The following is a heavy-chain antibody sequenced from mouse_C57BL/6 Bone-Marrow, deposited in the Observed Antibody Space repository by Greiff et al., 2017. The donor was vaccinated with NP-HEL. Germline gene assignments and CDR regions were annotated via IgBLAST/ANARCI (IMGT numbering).Heavy chain of an antibody. D-gene: IGHD1-1*01. CDR3: ARSEGPSYGSSYFDY. V-gene: IGHV1-26*01. CDR1: GYTFTDYY. CDR2: INPNNGGT. Sequence: EVQLQQSGPELVKPGASVKISCKASGYTFTDYYMNWVKQSHGKSLEWIGDINPNNGGTSYNQKFKGKATLTVDKSSSTAYMELRSLTSEDSAVYYCARSEGPSYGSSYFDYWGQGTTLTVSS. J-gene: IGHJ2*01.